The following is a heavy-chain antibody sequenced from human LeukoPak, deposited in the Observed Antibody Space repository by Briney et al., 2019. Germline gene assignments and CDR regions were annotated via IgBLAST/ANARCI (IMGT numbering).Heavy chain of an antibody. Sequence: GASVKVSCKASGGTFSSYAISWARQAPGQGLEWMGGIIPIFGTANYAQKFQGRVTITADESTSTAYMELSSLRSEDTAVYYCARPSYDFWSGYYGLFDYWGQGTLVTVSS. V-gene: IGHV1-69*13. CDR2: IIPIFGTA. CDR1: GGTFSSYA. J-gene: IGHJ4*02. CDR3: ARPSYDFWSGYYGLFDY. D-gene: IGHD3-3*01.